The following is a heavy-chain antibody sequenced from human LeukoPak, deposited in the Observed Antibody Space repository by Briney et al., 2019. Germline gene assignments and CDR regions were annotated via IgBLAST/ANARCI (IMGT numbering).Heavy chain of an antibody. J-gene: IGHJ4*02. CDR1: GFSFSSNG. CDR2: IWYDGSNK. Sequence: GGSLRLSCAASGFSFSSNGMHWVRQAPGKGLEWVAVIWYDGSNKYYADSVKGRLTISRDNSKNTLYLQMNSLRAEDTAVYYCARVSDYSNYFDYWGQGTLVTVSS. V-gene: IGHV3-33*01. D-gene: IGHD4-11*01. CDR3: ARVSDYSNYFDY.